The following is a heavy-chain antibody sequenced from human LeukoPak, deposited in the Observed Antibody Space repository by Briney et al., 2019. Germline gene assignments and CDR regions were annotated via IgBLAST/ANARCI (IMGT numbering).Heavy chain of an antibody. CDR2: IIPIFGTA. V-gene: IGHV1-69*13. Sequence: PVKVSCKASGGTFSSYAISWVRQAPGQGLEWMGGIIPIFGTANYAQKFQGRVTITADESTSTAYMELSSLRSEDTAVYYCARDCSSTSCYSDYWGQGTLVTVSS. J-gene: IGHJ4*02. D-gene: IGHD2-2*01. CDR1: GGTFSSYA. CDR3: ARDCSSTSCYSDY.